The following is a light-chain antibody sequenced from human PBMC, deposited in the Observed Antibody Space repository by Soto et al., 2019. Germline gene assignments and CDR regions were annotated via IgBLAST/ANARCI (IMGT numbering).Light chain of an antibody. J-gene: IGKJ2*01. V-gene: IGKV1-39*01. CDR2: AAS. CDR3: QQGYSNPYT. CDR1: QSISND. Sequence: DIQMTQSPSSLSASVGDRVTITCRASQSISNDLNWYQHKPGKAPNLLIYAASTLQSGVPSRFSGSESGTDFTLTITSLQPVDFATYFCQQGYSNPYTFGQGTNLEIK.